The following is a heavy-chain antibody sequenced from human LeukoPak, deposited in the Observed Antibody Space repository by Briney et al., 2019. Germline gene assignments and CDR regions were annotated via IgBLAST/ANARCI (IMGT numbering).Heavy chain of an antibody. V-gene: IGHV3-7*01. Sequence: GGSLRLSCAASGFTFSSFWMTWVRQAPGKRLEYVANIKQDGTDKYYVGSVKGRFTISRDNAKNTLYLQMNSLRAEDTAVYYCAKSPYYEFWGYYYYMDVWGKGTTVTVSS. CDR2: IKQDGTDK. CDR1: GFTFSSFW. CDR3: AKSPYYEFWGYYYYMDV. D-gene: IGHD3-3*01. J-gene: IGHJ6*03.